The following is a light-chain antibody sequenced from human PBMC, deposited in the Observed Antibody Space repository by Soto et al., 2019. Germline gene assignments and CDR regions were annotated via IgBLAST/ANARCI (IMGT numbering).Light chain of an antibody. J-gene: IGKJ4*01. CDR3: QQAKSFPLT. CDR1: QDIISW. V-gene: IGKV1-12*01. CDR2: AAS. Sequence: DIQMTQSPSSVSASVGDRVTITCRASQDIISWLGWYQKRPGKAPKLLIYAASSLQSGVPSRFSGSGSGTDFTLTISSRQHEDVATYYCQQAKSFPLTFGGGTKVEIK.